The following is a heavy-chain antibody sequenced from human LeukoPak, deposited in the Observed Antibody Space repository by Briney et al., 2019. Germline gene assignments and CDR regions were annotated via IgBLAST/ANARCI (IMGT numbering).Heavy chain of an antibody. Sequence: SETLSLTCAVYGGSFSGYYWSWIRQPAGKGLEWIGRIYTSGSTNYNPSLKSRVTISVDTSKNQFSLKLSSVTAADTAVYYCAREELDYYDSSGYLYYYYMDVWGKGTTVTISS. D-gene: IGHD3-22*01. J-gene: IGHJ6*03. CDR1: GGSFSGYY. CDR3: AREELDYYDSSGYLYYYYMDV. CDR2: IYTSGST. V-gene: IGHV4-4*07.